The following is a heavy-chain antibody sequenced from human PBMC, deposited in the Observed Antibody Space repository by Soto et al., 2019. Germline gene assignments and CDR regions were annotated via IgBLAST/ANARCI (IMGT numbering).Heavy chain of an antibody. D-gene: IGHD5-12*01. J-gene: IGHJ4*02. CDR2: IYYSGST. V-gene: IGHV4-59*01. CDR3: GRAYGGYADY. CDR1: GGSISSYY. Sequence: SETLSLTCTVSGGSISSYYWSWIRQPPGKGPEWIGYIYYSGSTNYNPSLKSRVTISVDTSKNQFSLKLSSVTAADTAVYYCGRAYGGYADYWGQGALVTVSS.